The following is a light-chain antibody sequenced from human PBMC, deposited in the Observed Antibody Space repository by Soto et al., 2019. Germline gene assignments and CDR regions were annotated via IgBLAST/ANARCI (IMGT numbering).Light chain of an antibody. CDR3: QSYDTSLSGVL. CDR2: GDN. CDR1: SSNIGAPYD. J-gene: IGLJ2*01. V-gene: IGLV1-40*01. Sequence: QSVLTQPPSVSGAPGQRVTIPCTGSSSNIGAPYDVHWYQQPPGTAPKLLIYGDNNRPSGVPDRFSASKSGTSASLAITGLQAEDEADYYCQSYDTSLSGVLFGGGTQLTVL.